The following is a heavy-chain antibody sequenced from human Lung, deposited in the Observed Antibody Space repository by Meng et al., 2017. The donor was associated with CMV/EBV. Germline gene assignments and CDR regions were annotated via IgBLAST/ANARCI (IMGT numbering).Heavy chain of an antibody. CDR2: INPNSGGT. CDR3: ARDLDWNYEY. V-gene: IGHV1-2*02. D-gene: IGHD1-7*01. CDR1: GYTFTGYY. Sequence: GGSLRLXCKASGYTFTGYYMHWVRQAPGQGLEWMGWINPNSGGTNYAQKFQGRVTMTRDTSISTAYMELSRLRSDDTAVYYCARDLDWNYEYWGQGTLVTVSS. J-gene: IGHJ4*02.